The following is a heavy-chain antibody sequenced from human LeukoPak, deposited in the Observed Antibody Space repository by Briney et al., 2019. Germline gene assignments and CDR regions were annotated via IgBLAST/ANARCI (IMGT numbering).Heavy chain of an antibody. Sequence: PGASLRLSCAASGFTFSSYSMSWVRQAPGKGLEWVSSIRDNGATTYHADSVKGRFTISRDNSKNTAYPQMNSLRAEDTAVYFCAKGNSGYYYDYWGQGTLVTVSS. CDR2: IRDNGATT. V-gene: IGHV3-23*01. CDR1: GFTFSSYS. D-gene: IGHD3-22*01. CDR3: AKGNSGYYYDY. J-gene: IGHJ4*02.